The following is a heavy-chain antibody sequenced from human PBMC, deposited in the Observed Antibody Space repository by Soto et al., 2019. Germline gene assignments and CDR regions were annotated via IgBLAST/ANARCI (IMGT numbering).Heavy chain of an antibody. Sequence: SETLSLTCTVSGGSISSGDFYWSWIRQPPGKGLELIGYIYYSGSTNYNPSLKSRVTISVDTSKNQFSLKLSSVTAADTAVYYCARTMQWLGPSFDYWGQGTLVTVSS. J-gene: IGHJ4*02. CDR3: ARTMQWLGPSFDY. CDR2: IYYSGST. CDR1: GGSISSGDFY. D-gene: IGHD6-19*01. V-gene: IGHV4-61*08.